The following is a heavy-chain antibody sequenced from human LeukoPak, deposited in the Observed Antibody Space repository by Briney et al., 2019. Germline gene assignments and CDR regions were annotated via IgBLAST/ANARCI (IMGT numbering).Heavy chain of an antibody. CDR3: AGSPSYYGSAHYFDY. Sequence: GSLRLSCAASEFTVSSNYMSWVRQAPGKGLEWVSVIYSDGSTYYADSVKGRFTISRDNSKNTLYLQMNSLGAEDTAVYYCAGSPSYYGSAHYFDYWGQGTLVTVSS. CDR1: EFTVSSNY. D-gene: IGHD3-10*01. V-gene: IGHV3-53*01. J-gene: IGHJ4*02. CDR2: IYSDGST.